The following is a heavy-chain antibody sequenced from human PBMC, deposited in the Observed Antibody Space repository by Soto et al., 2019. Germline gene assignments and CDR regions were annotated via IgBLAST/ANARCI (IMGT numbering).Heavy chain of an antibody. D-gene: IGHD6-19*01. Sequence: SDTPSLTCTVSGGSISSCGYYRGRIRQHPGKGLEWIGSIYYSGSTYYNPSLKSRVTISVDTSKNQFSLKLSSVTAADTAVYYCARHLEGSGWPIYYYYGMDVWGQGTTVTVSS. V-gene: IGHV4-39*01. CDR3: ARHLEGSGWPIYYYYGMDV. CDR1: GGSISSCGYY. J-gene: IGHJ6*02. CDR2: IYYSGST.